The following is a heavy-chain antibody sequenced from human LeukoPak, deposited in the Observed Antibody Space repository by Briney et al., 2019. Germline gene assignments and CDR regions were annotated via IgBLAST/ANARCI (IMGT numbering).Heavy chain of an antibody. CDR3: ARVGCRGGSCSSRGDYYYGMDV. D-gene: IGHD2-15*01. V-gene: IGHV3-21*06. CDR2: ISSTGNFV. CDR1: GFTFNSYS. Sequence: PGGTLRLSCAASGFTFNSYSMNWVRQAPGKGLEWVSSISSTGNFVHYADSVKGRFTISRDNARNSLYLQMDSLRGEDTAVYFCARVGCRGGSCSSRGDYYYGMDVWGQGTTVTVSS. J-gene: IGHJ6*02.